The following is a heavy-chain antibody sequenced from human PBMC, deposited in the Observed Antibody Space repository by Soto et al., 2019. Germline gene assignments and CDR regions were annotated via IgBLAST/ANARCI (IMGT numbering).Heavy chain of an antibody. Sequence: EVQLVESGGGLVKPGGSLRLSCAASGFTFSSYSMNWVRQPPGKGLEWVSSISSSSSYIYYPDSVKGRFTTSRDNAKNALYLQMNSLRAEDTAVYYCARDLRPRSGLQLGELSFPASFDYWGQGTLVTVSS. J-gene: IGHJ4*02. D-gene: IGHD3-16*02. V-gene: IGHV3-21*01. CDR3: ARDLRPRSGLQLGELSFPASFDY. CDR1: GFTFSSYS. CDR2: ISSSSSYI.